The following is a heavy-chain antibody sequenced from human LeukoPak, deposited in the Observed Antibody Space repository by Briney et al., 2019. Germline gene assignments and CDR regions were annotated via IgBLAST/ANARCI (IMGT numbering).Heavy chain of an antibody. Sequence: ASVKVSCKASGYTFTSYGISWVRQAPGQGLEWMGWINPNSGGTNYAQKFQGRVTMTRDTSISTAYMELSRLRSDDTAVYYCARDRKDITAAGPPGYMDVWGKGTTVTVSS. J-gene: IGHJ6*03. CDR2: INPNSGGT. CDR1: GYTFTSYG. V-gene: IGHV1-2*02. D-gene: IGHD6-13*01. CDR3: ARDRKDITAAGPPGYMDV.